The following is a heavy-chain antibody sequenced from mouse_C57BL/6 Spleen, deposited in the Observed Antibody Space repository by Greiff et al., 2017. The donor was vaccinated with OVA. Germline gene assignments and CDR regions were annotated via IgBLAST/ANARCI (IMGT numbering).Heavy chain of an antibody. D-gene: IGHD1-1*01. Sequence: QVHVKQPGTELVKPGASVKLSCKASGYTFTSYWMHWVKQRPGQGLEWIGNINPSNGGTNYNEKFKSKATLTVDKSSSTAYMQLSSLTSEDSAVYYCARDYYGSSRLDYWGQGTTLTVSS. CDR2: INPSNGGT. CDR3: ARDYYGSSRLDY. CDR1: GYTFTSYW. J-gene: IGHJ2*01. V-gene: IGHV1-53*01.